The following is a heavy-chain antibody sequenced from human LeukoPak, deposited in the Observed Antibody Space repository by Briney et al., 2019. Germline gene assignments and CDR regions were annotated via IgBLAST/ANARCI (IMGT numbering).Heavy chain of an antibody. CDR3: ASIPSRKQLVDY. J-gene: IGHJ4*02. CDR1: GFIFSSYE. V-gene: IGHV3-48*03. D-gene: IGHD6-13*01. CDR2: ITSSGSTI. Sequence: GGSLRLCCAASGFIFSSYEMSWVRQAPGKGLEWVSYITSSGSTIYYADSVKGRFTISRDNAKNSLYLEMNSLRGDDTAVYYCASIPSRKQLVDYWGQGTLVTVSS.